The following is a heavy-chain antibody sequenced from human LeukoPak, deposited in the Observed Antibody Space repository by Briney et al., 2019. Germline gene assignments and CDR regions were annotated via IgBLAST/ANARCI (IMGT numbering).Heavy chain of an antibody. D-gene: IGHD6-19*01. V-gene: IGHV3-11*04. CDR1: GFTFSDYY. CDR2: ISSSGSTI. J-gene: IGHJ3*02. CDR3: AGDRWRSGWRRAFDI. Sequence: GGSLRLSCAASGFTFSDYYMSWIRQAPGKGLEWVSYISSSGSTIYYADSVKGRFTISRDNAKNSLYLQMNSLRAEDTAVYYCAGDRWRSGWRRAFDIWGPGTLVTVSS.